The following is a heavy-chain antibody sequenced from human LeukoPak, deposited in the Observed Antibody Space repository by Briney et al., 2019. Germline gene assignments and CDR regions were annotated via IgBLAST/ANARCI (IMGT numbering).Heavy chain of an antibody. D-gene: IGHD6-19*01. J-gene: IGHJ5*02. V-gene: IGHV1-2*02. CDR2: INPDSGGT. CDR3: ARGVIEQWLDLNHLREVFWFDP. CDR1: GYTFSDYY. Sequence: ASVKVSCKASGYTFSDYYMHWVRQAPGQGLEWMGWINPDSGGTKYAQKFQDRVTMTSDTSISTAYMELSRLRSDDTAVYYCARGVIEQWLDLNHLREVFWFDPWGQGTLVTVSS.